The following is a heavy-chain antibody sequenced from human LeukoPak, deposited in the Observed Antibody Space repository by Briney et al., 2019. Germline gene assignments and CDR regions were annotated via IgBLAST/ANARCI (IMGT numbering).Heavy chain of an antibody. J-gene: IGHJ4*02. CDR1: EFTFSSYA. CDR3: AKMSGRNFDY. Sequence: PGGSLRLSCAASEFTFSSYAMSWVRQAPGKGLEWVSVISGSGGTTYYADSVKGRLTISRDNSKNTLYLQMNSLRAEDTAVYYCAKMSGRNFDYWGQGTLVTVSS. CDR2: ISGSGGTT. D-gene: IGHD3-3*01. V-gene: IGHV3-23*01.